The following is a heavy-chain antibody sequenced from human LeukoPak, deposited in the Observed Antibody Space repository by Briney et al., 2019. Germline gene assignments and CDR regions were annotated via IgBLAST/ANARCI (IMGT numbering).Heavy chain of an antibody. D-gene: IGHD3-9*01. Sequence: SETLSLTCAVYGGSFSGYYWSWIRQPPGKGLEWIGEINHSGSTSYNPSLKSRVTISVDTSKNQFSLKLSSVTAADTAVYYCARGTGWEYQLLRYFDWLTGGVYYFDYWGQGTLVTVSS. J-gene: IGHJ4*02. CDR2: INHSGST. CDR1: GGSFSGYY. CDR3: ARGTGWEYQLLRYFDWLTGGVYYFDY. V-gene: IGHV4-34*01.